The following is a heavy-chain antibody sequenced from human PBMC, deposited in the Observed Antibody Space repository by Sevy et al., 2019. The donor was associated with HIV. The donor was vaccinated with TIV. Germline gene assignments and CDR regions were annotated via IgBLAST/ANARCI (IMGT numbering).Heavy chain of an antibody. J-gene: IGHJ3*02. D-gene: IGHD1-26*01. CDR1: GFTFSKYG. V-gene: IGHV3-30*18. CDR2: ISYDGGNK. Sequence: GGSLRLSCAASGFTFSKYGMHWVRQAPGKGLEWVAVISYDGGNKYYADSVNGRFTISKDNFKNTLYLQVNSLRAEDTAIYYCAKPGKFSGSYLDAFDIWGQGTMVTVSS. CDR3: AKPGKFSGSYLDAFDI.